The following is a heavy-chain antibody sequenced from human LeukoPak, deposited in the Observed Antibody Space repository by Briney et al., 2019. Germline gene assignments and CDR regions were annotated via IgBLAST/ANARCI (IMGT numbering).Heavy chain of an antibody. CDR1: GGSISSSSYY. CDR3: ARQKYCSSTSCPFFDY. V-gene: IGHV4-39*01. Sequence: SETLSLTCTVSGGSISSSSYYWGWIRQPPGKGLEWIGSIYYSGSTYYNPSLKSRVTISVDTSKNQFSLKLSSVTAADTAVYYCARQKYCSSTSCPFFDYWGQGTLVTVSS. CDR2: IYYSGST. D-gene: IGHD2-2*01. J-gene: IGHJ4*02.